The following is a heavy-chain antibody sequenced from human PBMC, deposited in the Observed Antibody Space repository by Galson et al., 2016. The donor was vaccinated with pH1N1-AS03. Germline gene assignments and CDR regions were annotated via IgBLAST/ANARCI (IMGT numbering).Heavy chain of an antibody. D-gene: IGHD3-22*01. V-gene: IGHV3-20*04. J-gene: IGHJ4*03. CDR3: ARDFYDSSGYFKAPFDY. Sequence: SLRLSCAASGFSFEDYGMSWVRQAPGKGLEWVSGINWLGGSTGYADSVKGRFTISRDNAKKSLYLQMNSLRVEDTAFYYCARDFYDSSGYFKAPFDYWGQGTTVTVSS. CDR1: GFSFEDYG. CDR2: INWLGGST.